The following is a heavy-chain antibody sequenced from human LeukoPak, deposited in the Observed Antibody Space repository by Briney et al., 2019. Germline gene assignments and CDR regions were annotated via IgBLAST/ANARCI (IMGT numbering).Heavy chain of an antibody. V-gene: IGHV4-59*12. CDR2: IYYSGST. CDR1: GGSISSYY. CDR3: ARRFVSTWYYYMDV. D-gene: IGHD2/OR15-2a*01. J-gene: IGHJ6*03. Sequence: SETLSLTCTVSGGSISSYYWSWIRQPPGKGLEWIGYIYYSGSTNYNPSLKSRVTISVDTSKNQFSLKLSSVTAADTAVYYCARRFVSTWYYYMDVWGKGTTVTVSS.